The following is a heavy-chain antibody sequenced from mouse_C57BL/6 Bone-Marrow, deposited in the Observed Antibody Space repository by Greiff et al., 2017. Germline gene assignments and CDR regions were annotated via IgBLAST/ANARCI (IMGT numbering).Heavy chain of an antibody. Sequence: QVQLKESGPGILQPSQTLSLTRSFSGLSLSTLGMGVGWIRQPSGKGLEWLAYIWWDDDKYYTPVLKSRLTISKDTSKNQVFLKIVNVDTADAATYYCALMRGYPDYWGQGTTLTVSS. CDR1: GLSLSTLGMG. CDR2: IWWDDDK. D-gene: IGHD2-14*01. CDR3: ALMRGYPDY. V-gene: IGHV8-8*01. J-gene: IGHJ2*01.